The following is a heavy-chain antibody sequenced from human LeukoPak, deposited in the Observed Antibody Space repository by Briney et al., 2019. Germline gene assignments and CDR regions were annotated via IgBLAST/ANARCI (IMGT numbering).Heavy chain of an antibody. CDR1: GGSISSGDYY. CDR3: ARDKSITMVRGVISYGMDV. J-gene: IGHJ6*02. CDR2: IYYSGST. Sequence: SETLSLTCTVSGGSISSGDYYWSWLRQPPGKGLEWIGYIYYSGSTYYNPSLKSRVTISVDTSKNQFSLKLSSVTAADTAVYYCARDKSITMVRGVISYGMDVWGQGTTVTVSS. V-gene: IGHV4-30-4*01. D-gene: IGHD3-10*01.